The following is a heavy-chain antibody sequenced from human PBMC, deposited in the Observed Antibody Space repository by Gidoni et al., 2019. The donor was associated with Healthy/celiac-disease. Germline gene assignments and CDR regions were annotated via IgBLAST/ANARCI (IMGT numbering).Heavy chain of an antibody. Sequence: QVQLQESGPGLVTPSEHLSLTCPVPGGSISSYYWSWIRQPPGKGLEWIGYIYYSGSTNYNPSLKSRVTISVDTSKNQFALKLSSVTAADTAVYYCARGEHDYGDPGVYFDYWGQGTLVTVSS. J-gene: IGHJ4*02. CDR2: IYYSGST. V-gene: IGHV4-59*01. D-gene: IGHD4-17*01. CDR3: ARGEHDYGDPGVYFDY. CDR1: GGSISSYY.